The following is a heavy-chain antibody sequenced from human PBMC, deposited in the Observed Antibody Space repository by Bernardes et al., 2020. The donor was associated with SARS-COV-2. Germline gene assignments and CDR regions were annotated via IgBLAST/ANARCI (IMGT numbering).Heavy chain of an antibody. CDR3: ARVSRVRIELFHYQREIDF. V-gene: IGHV3-48*01. D-gene: IGHD3-10*01. Sequence: GGSLRLSCEASGFPFNNYGMHWVRQAPGKGLEWISYISSSSTTVYYTDSVKGRFTISRDNTKNSLYLQMNSLRAEDTAVYYCARVSRVRIELFHYQREIDFWGQGTLVTVSS. J-gene: IGHJ4*02. CDR1: GFPFNNYG. CDR2: ISSSSTTV.